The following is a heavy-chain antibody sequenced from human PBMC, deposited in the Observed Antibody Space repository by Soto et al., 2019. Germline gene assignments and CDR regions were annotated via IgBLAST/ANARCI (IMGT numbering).Heavy chain of an antibody. CDR1: GFTFSSYA. J-gene: IGHJ1*01. CDR2: ISGGGDST. V-gene: IGHV3-23*01. CDR3: VKEGSQSYSTR. Sequence: EVQLLESGGGSVQPGGSLRLSCAASGFTFSSYAMSWVRQAPGKGLEWVSAISGGGDSTYYADSVKGRFTISRDNSKNTLYLQMNSLRADDRAVYYCVKEGSQSYSTRWCQGTLVAVSS. D-gene: IGHD3-10*01.